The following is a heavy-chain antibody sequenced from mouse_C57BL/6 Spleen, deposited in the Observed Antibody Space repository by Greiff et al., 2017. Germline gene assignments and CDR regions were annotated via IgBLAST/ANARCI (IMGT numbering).Heavy chain of an antibody. Sequence: LQESGAELVRPGASVTLSCKASGSTFTDYEMHWVKQTPVHGLEWIGAIAPETGGPAYNQKFKGKAILTADKSSSTAYMELRSLTSEDSAVYYCTIHDGSSSFAYWGQGTLVTVAA. V-gene: IGHV1-15*01. J-gene: IGHJ3*01. D-gene: IGHD1-1*01. CDR3: TIHDGSSSFAY. CDR2: IAPETGGP. CDR1: GSTFTDYE.